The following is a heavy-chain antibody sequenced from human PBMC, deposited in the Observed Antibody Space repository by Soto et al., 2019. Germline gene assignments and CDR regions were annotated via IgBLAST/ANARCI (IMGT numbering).Heavy chain of an antibody. Sequence: QVHLVQSGAEVKKPGASVKVSCKASGYTFTSYGISWVRQAPGQGLEWMGWISAYNGNTNYAQQLQGRVTMTTDTYTSTAYLELRRLTSDDTAVYYCARVNWGGWFDPWGQGTLVTVSS. J-gene: IGHJ5*02. D-gene: IGHD7-27*01. CDR3: ARVNWGGWFDP. CDR1: GYTFTSYG. CDR2: ISAYNGNT. V-gene: IGHV1-18*01.